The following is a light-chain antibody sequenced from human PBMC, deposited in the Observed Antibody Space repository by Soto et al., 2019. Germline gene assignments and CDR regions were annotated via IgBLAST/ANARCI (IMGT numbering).Light chain of an antibody. CDR1: QTISSW. CDR3: QQYNTFST. Sequence: DIHMTQSPSTLSASVIDIVTVGFRASQTISSWLAWYQQKPGKAPKLLIYDVSSLESGVPSRFSGSGSGTEFTLTISSLQPDDFATYYCQQYNTFSTFGQGTKVDI. J-gene: IGKJ1*01. V-gene: IGKV1-5*01. CDR2: DVS.